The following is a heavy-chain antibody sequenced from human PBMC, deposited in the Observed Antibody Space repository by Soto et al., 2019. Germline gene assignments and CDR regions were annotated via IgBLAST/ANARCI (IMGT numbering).Heavy chain of an antibody. Sequence: EVPLVESGGGLILPGGSLRLSCAASGFTFNTHWMHWGRQAPGTGLVWVSRINSDWSITDYADSVKGRYSISRDKPRNTLYLQMNKLSPEDTAVYYRARAMTSVGAAAKGDFWRQGTLVPGAS. V-gene: IGHV3-74*01. D-gene: IGHD1-26*01. CDR2: INSDWSIT. CDR1: GFTFNTHW. J-gene: IGHJ4*02. CDR3: ARAMTSVGAAAKGDF.